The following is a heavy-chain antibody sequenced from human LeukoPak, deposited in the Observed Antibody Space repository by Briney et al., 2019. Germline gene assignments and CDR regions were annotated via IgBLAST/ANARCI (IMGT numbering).Heavy chain of an antibody. Sequence: TSSETLSLTCTVSGGSISSYYWSWIRQPPGKGLEWIGYIYYSGSTYYNPSLKSRVTISVDTSKNQFSLKLSSVTAADTAVYYCARGSCSSTSCYVGAYFDYWGQGTLVTVSS. CDR1: GGSISSYY. J-gene: IGHJ4*02. D-gene: IGHD2-2*01. V-gene: IGHV4-59*08. CDR3: ARGSCSSTSCYVGAYFDY. CDR2: IYYSGST.